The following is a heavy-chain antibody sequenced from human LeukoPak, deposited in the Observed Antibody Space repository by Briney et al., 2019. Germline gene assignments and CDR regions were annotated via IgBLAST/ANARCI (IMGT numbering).Heavy chain of an antibody. CDR1: GYTFTSYG. CDR3: AKDNPIEKVPGLGSGS. D-gene: IGHD2-2*01. CDR2: ISAYNGNT. V-gene: IGHV1-18*01. Sequence: ASVKVSCKASGYTFTSYGISWVRQAPGQGLEWMGWISAYNGNTNYAQKLQGRVTMTTDTSTSTAYMELRSLRSDDTAVYYCAKDNPIEKVPGLGSGSWGQGTLVTVSS. J-gene: IGHJ5*02.